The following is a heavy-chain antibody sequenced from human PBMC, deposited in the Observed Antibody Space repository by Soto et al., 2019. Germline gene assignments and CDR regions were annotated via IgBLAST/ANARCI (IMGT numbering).Heavy chain of an antibody. CDR1: GVTFSSYA. D-gene: IGHD1-7*01. J-gene: IGHJ1*01. CDR3: AKDRGGGRRELPGS. Sequence: QAGGSLRLSXAASGVTFSSYAMSWVRKAPGKGLEWVSTISGGGDSTYYADFVKGRFTISRDNSKNTLYLQMNSLRAEDTAVYYCAKDRGGGRRELPGSWGQGTLVTVSS. V-gene: IGHV3-23*01. CDR2: ISGGGDST.